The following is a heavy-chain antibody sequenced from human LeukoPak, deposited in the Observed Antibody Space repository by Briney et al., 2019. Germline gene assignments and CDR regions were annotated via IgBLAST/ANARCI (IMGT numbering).Heavy chain of an antibody. CDR3: ARGPIKYYDFWSGYYNGMDV. CDR1: GGSFSGYY. D-gene: IGHD3-3*01. Sequence: PSETLSLTCAVYGGSFSGYYWSWIRQPPGKELEWIGEINHSGSTNYNPSLKSRVTISVDTSKNQFSLKLSSVTAADTAVYYCARGPIKYYDFWSGYYNGMDVWGQGTTVTVSS. J-gene: IGHJ6*02. V-gene: IGHV4-34*01. CDR2: INHSGST.